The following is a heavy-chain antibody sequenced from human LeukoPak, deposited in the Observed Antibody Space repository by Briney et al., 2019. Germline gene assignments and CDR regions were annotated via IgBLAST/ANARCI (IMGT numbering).Heavy chain of an antibody. CDR1: GFTFSSYG. Sequence: GGSLRLSCAASGFTFSSYGLHWVRQAPGKGLEWVAVISYDGSNKYYEDSVNGRFTISRDNSKNTLYLQMNSLRAEDTAVYYCATTPGGYSSGWYAVRIGSDYWGQGTLVTVSS. V-gene: IGHV3-30*03. J-gene: IGHJ4*02. CDR3: ATTPGGYSSGWYAVRIGSDY. D-gene: IGHD6-19*01. CDR2: ISYDGSNK.